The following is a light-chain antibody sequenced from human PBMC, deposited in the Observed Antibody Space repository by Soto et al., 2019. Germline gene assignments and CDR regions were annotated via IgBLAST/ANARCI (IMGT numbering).Light chain of an antibody. CDR3: CSYAGNRTFV. Sequence: QSALTQPASVSGSPGQSITISCTATSSDFGIYDLVSWYQQYPGKAPKVIIFEGSKRPSGVSDRFSGSTSGNTASLTISGLQAEDEADYHCCSYAGNRTFVFGGGTRSPS. V-gene: IGLV2-23*03. CDR1: SSDFGIYDL. CDR2: EGS. J-gene: IGLJ2*01.